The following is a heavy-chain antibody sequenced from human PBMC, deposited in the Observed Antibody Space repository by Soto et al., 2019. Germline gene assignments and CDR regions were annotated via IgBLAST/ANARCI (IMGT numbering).Heavy chain of an antibody. CDR1: GFTFGYFS. CDR2: IRSKDYGGTT. Sequence: GGSLRLSCATSGFTFGYFSISWVRQAPGRGLEWVGFIRSKDYGGTTEYAASVKGRFAISRDDSTGIAYLQMNSLKIEDTAVYYCTREIPYFDSWGQGTLVTVPS. CDR3: TREIPYFDS. J-gene: IGHJ4*02. V-gene: IGHV3-49*02.